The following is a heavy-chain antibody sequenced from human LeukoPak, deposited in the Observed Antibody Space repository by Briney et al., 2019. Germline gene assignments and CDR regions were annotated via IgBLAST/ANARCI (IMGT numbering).Heavy chain of an antibody. CDR1: GGSISSYF. J-gene: IGHJ4*02. V-gene: IGHV4-59*08. Sequence: SETLSLTCTVSGGSISSYFWSWIRQPPGKGLEWIGYIYYSGSTNCNPSLKSRVTISVDTSKKQFSLKLSSVTAADTAVYYCARHKETCSGDYCYLDYFDYWGQGTLVTVSS. CDR2: IYYSGST. D-gene: IGHD2-15*01. CDR3: ARHKETCSGDYCYLDYFDY.